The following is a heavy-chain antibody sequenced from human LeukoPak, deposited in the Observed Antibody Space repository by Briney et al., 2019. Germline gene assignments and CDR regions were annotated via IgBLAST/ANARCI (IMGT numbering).Heavy chain of an antibody. D-gene: IGHD3-3*01. CDR1: GYTFTSYD. V-gene: IGHV1-8*01. J-gene: IGHJ5*02. Sequence: GASVKVSCKASGYTFTSYDINWARQATGQGLEWMGWMNPNSGNTGYAQKFQGRVTMTRNTSISTAYMELSSLRSEDTAVYYCARGLEWFNWFDPWGQGTLVTVSS. CDR3: ARGLEWFNWFDP. CDR2: MNPNSGNT.